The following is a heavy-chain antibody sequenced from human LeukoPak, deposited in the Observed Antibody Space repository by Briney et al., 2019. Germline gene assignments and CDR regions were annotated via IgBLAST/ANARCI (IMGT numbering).Heavy chain of an antibody. CDR2: VYYSGTT. CDR1: GGSISTYY. D-gene: IGHD6-13*01. CDR3: ARGYSSSWNYFDY. V-gene: IGHV4-59*01. Sequence: PSETLSLTCTVSGGSISTYYWSWIRQPPGKGLEWIGYVYYSGTTNYNPSLKSRVTISVDTSKKQFSLRLSSVTAADTAVYYCARGYSSSWNYFDYWGLGTLVTVSS. J-gene: IGHJ4*02.